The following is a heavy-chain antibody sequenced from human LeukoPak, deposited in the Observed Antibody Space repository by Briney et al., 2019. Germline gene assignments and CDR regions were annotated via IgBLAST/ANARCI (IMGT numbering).Heavy chain of an antibody. V-gene: IGHV1-69*04. Sequence: SVKVSCKASGGTFSSYAISWVRQAPGQGLEWMGRIIPILGIANYAQKFQGRVTITADKSTSTAHMELSSLRSEDTAVYYCARSYSGSYDSRTYYYGMDVWGQGTTVTVSS. CDR2: IIPILGIA. J-gene: IGHJ6*02. CDR1: GGTFSSYA. CDR3: ARSYSGSYDSRTYYYGMDV. D-gene: IGHD3-10*01.